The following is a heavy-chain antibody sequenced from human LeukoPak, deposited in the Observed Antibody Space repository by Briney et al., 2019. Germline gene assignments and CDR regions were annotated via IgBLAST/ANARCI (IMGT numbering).Heavy chain of an antibody. CDR1: GGTFSSYA. J-gene: IGHJ5*02. CDR2: IIHIFGTA. V-gene: IGHV1-69*01. CDR3: ARDAGYCTNGVCASGSWFDP. D-gene: IGHD2-8*01. Sequence: GASVKVSCKASGGTFSSYAISWVRQAPGQGLEWMGGIIHIFGTANYAQKFQGRVTITADESTSTAYMELSSLRSEDTAVYYCARDAGYCTNGVCASGSWFDPWGQGTLVTVSS.